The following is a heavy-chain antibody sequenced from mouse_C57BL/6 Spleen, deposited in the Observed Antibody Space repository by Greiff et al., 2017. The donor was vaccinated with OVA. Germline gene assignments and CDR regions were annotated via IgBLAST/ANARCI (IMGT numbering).Heavy chain of an antibody. CDR1: GYAFSSYW. CDR2: IYPGDGDT. J-gene: IGHJ4*01. CDR3: ARRGGCTTVVAPRDY. D-gene: IGHD1-1*01. V-gene: IGHV1-80*01. Sequence: QVQLQQSGAELVKPGASVKISCKASGYAFSSYWMNWVKQRPGKGLEWIGQIYPGDGDTNYNGKFKGKATLTADKSSSTAYMQLSSLTSEDSAVYFCARRGGCTTVVAPRDYWGQGTSVTVSS.